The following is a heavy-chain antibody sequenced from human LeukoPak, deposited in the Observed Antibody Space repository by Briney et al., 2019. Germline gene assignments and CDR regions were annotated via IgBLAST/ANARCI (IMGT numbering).Heavy chain of an antibody. J-gene: IGHJ3*02. CDR3: AKDWVEWPDAFDI. Sequence: PGGSLRLSCAASGFTFSSYAMSWVRQAPGKGLEWVSAISGSGGSTYYADSVKGRFTISRDNSKNTLYLQMNSLRAEDTAVYYYAKDWVEWPDAFDIWGQGTMVTVSS. CDR1: GFTFSSYA. D-gene: IGHD3-3*01. V-gene: IGHV3-23*01. CDR2: ISGSGGST.